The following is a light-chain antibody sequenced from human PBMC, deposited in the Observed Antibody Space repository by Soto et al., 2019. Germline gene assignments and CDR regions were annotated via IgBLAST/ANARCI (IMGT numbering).Light chain of an antibody. CDR1: QSVSSN. Sequence: EIVMTQSPATLSVPPGGRATLSCRASQSVSSNLAWYQQKPGQAPRLLIYGASTRATGIPARFSGSGSGTEFTLTISSLQSEDFAVYYCQQYNNWPRTFGQGTKVDIK. J-gene: IGKJ1*01. CDR2: GAS. CDR3: QQYNNWPRT. V-gene: IGKV3-15*01.